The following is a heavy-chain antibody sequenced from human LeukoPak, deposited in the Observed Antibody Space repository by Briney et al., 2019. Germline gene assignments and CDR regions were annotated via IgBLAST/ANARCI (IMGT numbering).Heavy chain of an antibody. Sequence: PSETLSLTCTVSGGSISSSSYYWGWIRQPPGKGLEWIGSIYYSGSTYYNPSLKSRVTISVDTSKNQFSLKLSSVTAADTAVYYCATRLRYFDWLFAPEWHNWFDPWGQGTLVTVSS. D-gene: IGHD3-9*01. V-gene: IGHV4-39*07. J-gene: IGHJ5*02. CDR1: GGSISSSSYY. CDR3: ATRLRYFDWLFAPEWHNWFDP. CDR2: IYYSGST.